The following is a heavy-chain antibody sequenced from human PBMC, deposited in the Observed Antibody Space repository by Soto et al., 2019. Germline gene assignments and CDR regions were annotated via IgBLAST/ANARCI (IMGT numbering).Heavy chain of an antibody. D-gene: IGHD3-22*01. CDR3: ARVGAYYYDSSGYYEDY. J-gene: IGHJ4*02. CDR2: IYYSGST. Sequence: SETLSLTCTVSGGSISSGGYYWSWIRQHPGKGLEWIGYIYYSGSTYYNPSLKSRVTISVDTSKNQFSLKLSSVTAADTAVYYCARVGAYYYDSSGYYEDYWGQGTLVTVSS. CDR1: GGSISSGGYY. V-gene: IGHV4-61*08.